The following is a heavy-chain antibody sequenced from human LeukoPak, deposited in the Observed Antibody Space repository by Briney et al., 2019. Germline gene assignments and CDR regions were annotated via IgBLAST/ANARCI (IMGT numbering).Heavy chain of an antibody. CDR3: TTDSTLYGGTDFDH. Sequence: GGSLRLSCAASGFTFSNAWMSSVRQAPGKGLEWVGRIKSKTDGGTTDYAAPVKGRFTISRDDSKNTLYLQMNSLKTEDTAVYYCTTDSTLYGGTDFDHWGQGTLVTVSS. V-gene: IGHV3-15*01. CDR2: IKSKTDGGTT. CDR1: GFTFSNAW. D-gene: IGHD4-23*01. J-gene: IGHJ4*02.